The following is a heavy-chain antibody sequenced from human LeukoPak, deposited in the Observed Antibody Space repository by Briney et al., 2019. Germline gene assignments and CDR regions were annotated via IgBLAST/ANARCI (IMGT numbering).Heavy chain of an antibody. CDR1: GFTFTSSA. CDR3: ATGGIAVAGLDY. CDR2: IVVGSGNT. Sequence: TSVKLSCKASGFTFTSSAMQWVRQARGQRLEWIGWIVVGSGNTNYAQKFQERVTITRDMSTSTAYMELSSLRCEDTAVYYCATGGIAVAGLDYWGQGTLVTVSS. J-gene: IGHJ4*02. V-gene: IGHV1-58*02. D-gene: IGHD6-19*01.